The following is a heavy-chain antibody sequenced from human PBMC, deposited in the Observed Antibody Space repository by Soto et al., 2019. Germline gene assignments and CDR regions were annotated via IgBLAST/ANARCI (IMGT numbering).Heavy chain of an antibody. V-gene: IGHV4-39*01. Sequence: ASETLSLTCNVSGGSISSSSYYSGWIRQPPGKGLEWIGSIYYSGSTYYNPSLKSRVTISVDTSKNQFSLKLSSVTAADTAMYYCARVAPSDFTGMDVWGQGTTVTVSS. D-gene: IGHD3-3*01. J-gene: IGHJ6*02. CDR2: IYYSGST. CDR1: GGSISSSSYY. CDR3: ARVAPSDFTGMDV.